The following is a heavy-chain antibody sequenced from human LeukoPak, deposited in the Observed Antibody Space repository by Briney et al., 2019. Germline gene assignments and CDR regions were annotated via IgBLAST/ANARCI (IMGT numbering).Heavy chain of an antibody. CDR1: GGSFSGYY. CDR3: ARGRYCSSTSCLMDV. CDR2: INHSGST. D-gene: IGHD2-2*01. V-gene: IGHV4-34*01. Sequence: SETLSLTCAVYGGSFSGYYWSCIRQPPGKGLGWIGEINHSGSTNYNPSLKSRVTISVDTSKNQFSLKLSSVTAADTAVYYCARGRYCSSTSCLMDVWGKGTTVTVSS. J-gene: IGHJ6*03.